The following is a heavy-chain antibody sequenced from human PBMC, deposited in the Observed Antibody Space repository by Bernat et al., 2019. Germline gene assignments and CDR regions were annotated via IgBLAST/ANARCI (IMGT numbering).Heavy chain of an antibody. CDR3: AKEECSGGACYATDY. D-gene: IGHD2-15*01. Sequence: EVRLLESGGGLVQPGGSLRLSCAASGFTFSSHAMNWVRQGPGKGLEWVSRSSESGDRTDYADSVEGRFTISRDNSKNTLYLQMNSLRAEDTAVYYCAKEECSGGACYATDYRGQGTLVTVSS. V-gene: IGHV3-23*01. J-gene: IGHJ4*02. CDR1: GFTFSSHA. CDR2: SSESGDRT.